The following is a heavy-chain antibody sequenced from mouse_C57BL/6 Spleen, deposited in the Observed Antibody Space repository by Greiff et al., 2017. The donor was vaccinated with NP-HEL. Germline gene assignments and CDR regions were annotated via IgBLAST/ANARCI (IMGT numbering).Heavy chain of an antibody. CDR1: GYTFTSYW. Sequence: QVQLQQPGAELVMPGASVKLSCKASGYTFTSYWMHWVKQRPGQGLEWIGEIDPSDSYTNYNQKFKGKSTLTVDKSSSTAYMQLSSLTSEDSAVYYCALITTVVEGYFDYWGQGTTLTVSS. J-gene: IGHJ2*01. CDR2: IDPSDSYT. CDR3: ALITTVVEGYFDY. V-gene: IGHV1-69*01. D-gene: IGHD1-1*01.